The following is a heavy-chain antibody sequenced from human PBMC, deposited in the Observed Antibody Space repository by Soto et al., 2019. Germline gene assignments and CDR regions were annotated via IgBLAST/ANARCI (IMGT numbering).Heavy chain of an antibody. D-gene: IGHD2-2*01. CDR3: ARDQGYCTTTSCYADGWFGP. Sequence: GGSLRLSCAASGFTVSYNYISWVRQAPGKGPEWVSSIDSGGTTYYADSVKGRFTMSRDNPKNTLYLQMTSLRVEDTAVYYCARDQGYCTTTSCYADGWFGPWGQGTLVTVSS. CDR2: IDSGGTT. V-gene: IGHV3-66*01. CDR1: GFTVSYNY. J-gene: IGHJ5*02.